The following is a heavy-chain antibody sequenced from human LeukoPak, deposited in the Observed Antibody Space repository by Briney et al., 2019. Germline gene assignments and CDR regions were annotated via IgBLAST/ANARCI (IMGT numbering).Heavy chain of an antibody. CDR3: ARDPDYGGNAGLDY. V-gene: IGHV3-7*04. CDR1: GLTVSSFW. D-gene: IGHD4-23*01. J-gene: IGHJ4*02. CDR2: INQDGSEK. Sequence: GGSLSLSCASSGLTVSSFWMSWVRQAPGKGLEWVANINQDGSEKYYVDSVKGRFTISRDNAKNSLYLQMNSLRAEDTAVYYCARDPDYGGNAGLDYWGQRTVVTVSS.